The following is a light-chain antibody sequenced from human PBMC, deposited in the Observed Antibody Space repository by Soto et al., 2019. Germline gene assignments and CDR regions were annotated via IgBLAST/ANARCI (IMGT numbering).Light chain of an antibody. CDR3: QQYYSYPRA. Sequence: AIRMTQSPSSLSASTGDRVTISCRASQGISSYLAWYQKKPGKAPKLLIYAASTLQSGVPSRFSGSGSWTDFTLTISCLQSEDFATYYCQQYYSYPRAFGQGTKVDIK. CDR2: AAS. V-gene: IGKV1-8*01. J-gene: IGKJ1*01. CDR1: QGISSY.